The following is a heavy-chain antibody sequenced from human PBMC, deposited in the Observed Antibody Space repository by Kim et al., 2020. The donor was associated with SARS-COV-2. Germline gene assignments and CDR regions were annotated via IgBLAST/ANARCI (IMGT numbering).Heavy chain of an antibody. V-gene: IGHV2-5*02. J-gene: IGHJ4*02. CDR2: IYGDDVK. CDR3: AQKGDYSSGRPFDY. Sequence: SGPTLVNPTQTLTLTCTFSGFSLSTSDVGVGWIRQPPGKAPEWLALIYGDDVKRYRPSLKSRLTIIKDTSKNQEVLTVTNMDPVDTATYYCAQKGDYSSGRPFDYWGQGTLVTVSS. D-gene: IGHD3-22*01. CDR1: GFSLSTSDVG.